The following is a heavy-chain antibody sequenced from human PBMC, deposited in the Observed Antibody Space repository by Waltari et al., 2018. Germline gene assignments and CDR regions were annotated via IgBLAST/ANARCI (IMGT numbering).Heavy chain of an antibody. CDR3: AGGLWFDY. Sequence: EVQLVESGGGLVQPGGSLRLSCAASGFTFSSYWRSWVRQAPGKGLEWVANIKQDGSEKYYVDSVKGRFTISRDNAKNSLYLQMNSLRAEDTAVYYCAGGLWFDYWGQGTLVTVSS. J-gene: IGHJ4*02. CDR1: GFTFSSYW. CDR2: IKQDGSEK. D-gene: IGHD5-18*01. V-gene: IGHV3-7*04.